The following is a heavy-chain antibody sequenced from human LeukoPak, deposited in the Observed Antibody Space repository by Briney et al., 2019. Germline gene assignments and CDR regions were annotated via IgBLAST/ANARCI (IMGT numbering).Heavy chain of an antibody. CDR3: ARAEDEWPHYYDHMDV. CDR2: INPNSGGT. CDR1: GYTFTGYY. D-gene: IGHD3-3*01. J-gene: IGHJ6*03. Sequence: ASVRASCTASGYTFTGYYMHWVPQAPGLRRKCRETINPNSGGTNYAQKFQGRVTMTRDTSISTAYMELSRLRSDDTAVYYCARAEDEWPHYYDHMDVWGKGTTVTVSS. V-gene: IGHV1-2*02.